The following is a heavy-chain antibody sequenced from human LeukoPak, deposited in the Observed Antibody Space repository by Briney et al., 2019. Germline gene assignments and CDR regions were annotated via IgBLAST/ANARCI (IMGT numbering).Heavy chain of an antibody. J-gene: IGHJ5*02. Sequence: PSETLSLTCTVSGGSTSSSSYYWGWIRQPPGKGLEWIGIIYYSGSTYYNPSLKSRLTISVDTSKNQFSLKLSSVTATDTAVYYCARRGYCSSTSCYEYWFDPWGQGTLVTVSS. V-gene: IGHV4-39*01. CDR1: GGSTSSSSYY. D-gene: IGHD2-2*01. CDR3: ARRGYCSSTSCYEYWFDP. CDR2: IYYSGST.